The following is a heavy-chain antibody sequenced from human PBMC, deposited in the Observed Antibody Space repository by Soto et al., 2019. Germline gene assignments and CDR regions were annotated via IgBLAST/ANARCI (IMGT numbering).Heavy chain of an antibody. Sequence: SETLSLTCTVSGGSISSYYWSWIRQPPGKGLEWIGYNYYSGSTKYNPSLKSRVTISLDTSKNQFSLKLSSVTAADTAVYYCARDYSSGWNRWFDPWGQGTLVTVSS. CDR2: NYYSGST. CDR1: GGSISSYY. V-gene: IGHV4-59*01. CDR3: ARDYSSGWNRWFDP. D-gene: IGHD6-19*01. J-gene: IGHJ5*02.